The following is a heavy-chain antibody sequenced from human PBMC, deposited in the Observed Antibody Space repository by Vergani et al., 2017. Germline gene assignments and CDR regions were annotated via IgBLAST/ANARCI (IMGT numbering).Heavy chain of an antibody. CDR2: ISAYNGST. D-gene: IGHD2-2*01. CDR3: ARDYSQVVPAATDDY. Sequence: QVQLVQSGAEVKKPGASVKVSCKASGYTFTSYGISWVRQAPGQGLEWMGWISAYNGSTSYAQKFQGRVTMTRDTSTSTVYMELSSLRSEDTAVYYCARDYSQVVPAATDDYWGQGTLVTVSS. J-gene: IGHJ4*02. V-gene: IGHV1-18*04. CDR1: GYTFTSYG.